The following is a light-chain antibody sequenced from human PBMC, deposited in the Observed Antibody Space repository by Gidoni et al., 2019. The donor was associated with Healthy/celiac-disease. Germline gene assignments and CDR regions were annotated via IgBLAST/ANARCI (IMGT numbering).Light chain of an antibody. CDR2: LGS. J-gene: IGKJ1*01. V-gene: IGKV2-28*01. CDR1: QSLLHSNGYNY. CDR3: MQARPTWT. Sequence: DIVMTQSPLSLPVTPGEPASISCRSSQSLLHSNGYNYLDWYLQKPGQSPQLLIYLGSNRASGVPDRFSGSGSGTDFTLKISRVEAEDVGVYYCMQARPTWTFGQGTKVEIK.